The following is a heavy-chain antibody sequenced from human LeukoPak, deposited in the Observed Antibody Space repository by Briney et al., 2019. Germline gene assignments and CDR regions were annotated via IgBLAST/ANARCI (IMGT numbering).Heavy chain of an antibody. D-gene: IGHD3-3*01. J-gene: IGHJ4*02. CDR3: AKDHDFWSGYLKYYFDY. CDR1: GFTFSSYA. CDR2: ISGSGGST. V-gene: IGHV3-23*01. Sequence: GGSLRLSCAASGFTFSSYAMSWVRQAPGKGLEWVSAISGSGGSTYYADSVKGRFTISRDNSKNTLYLQMNSLRAEDTAVHYCAKDHDFWSGYLKYYFDYWGQGTLVTVSS.